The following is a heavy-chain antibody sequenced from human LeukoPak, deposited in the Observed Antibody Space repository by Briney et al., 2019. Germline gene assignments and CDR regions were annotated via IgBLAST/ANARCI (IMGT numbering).Heavy chain of an antibody. CDR1: GFTVSTKY. CDR2: LYSGGTT. D-gene: IGHD3-10*01. V-gene: IGHV3-53*01. Sequence: GGSLRLSCAASGFTVSTKYMNWVRQAPGKGLEWVSILYSGGTTYYADSVKGRFTISRDTSKNTVSLQMNSLRAEDTAVYFCAGVGDHYHWNLDLWGRGTLVTVSS. J-gene: IGHJ2*01. CDR3: AGVGDHYHWNLDL.